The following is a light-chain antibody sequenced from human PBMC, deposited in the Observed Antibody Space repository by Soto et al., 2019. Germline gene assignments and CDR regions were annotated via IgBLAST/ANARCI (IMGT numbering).Light chain of an antibody. CDR2: GAS. J-gene: IGKJ2*01. CDR3: QQYGSSPYT. CDR1: QSVSSSY. V-gene: IGKV3-20*01. Sequence: EIELTQSPGTLSLSPGERATLSCRASQSVSSSYLAWYQQKPGQAPRLLIYGASSRATGIPDRFSGSGSGTDFTLTISRREPEDFAVYYCQQYGSSPYTFGQWTKLEIK.